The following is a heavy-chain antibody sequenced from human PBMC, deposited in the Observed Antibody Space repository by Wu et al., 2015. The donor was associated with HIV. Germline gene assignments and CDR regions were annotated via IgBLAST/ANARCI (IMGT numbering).Heavy chain of an antibody. CDR1: GGTFSSYA. J-gene: IGHJ3*02. Sequence: QVQLVQSGAEVKKPGSSVKVSCKASGGTFSSYAISWVRQAPGQGLEWMGRIIPIFRTTNYAQNFQGRVTITADESTSTAYMELSSLRSEDTALYYCARAFGSSSSWYYPGGPFDIWGQGTRVTVSS. CDR2: IIPIFRTT. CDR3: ARAFGSSSSWYYPGGPFDI. V-gene: IGHV1-69*13. D-gene: IGHD6-13*01.